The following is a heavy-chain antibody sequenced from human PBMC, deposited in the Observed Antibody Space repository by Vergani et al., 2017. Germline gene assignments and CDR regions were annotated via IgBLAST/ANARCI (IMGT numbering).Heavy chain of an antibody. CDR2: ISGSGGST. CDR1: GFTFSSYA. V-gene: IGHV3-23*04. D-gene: IGHD3-10*01. Sequence: VQLVESGGGVVQPGGSLRLSCAASGFTFSSYAMSWVRPAPGKGLEWVSAISGSGGSTYYADSVKGRFTISRDNSKNTLYLQMNSLRAKDTAVYYCAKDPAPYGSGSYPDYWGQGTLVTVSS. J-gene: IGHJ4*02. CDR3: AKDPAPYGSGSYPDY.